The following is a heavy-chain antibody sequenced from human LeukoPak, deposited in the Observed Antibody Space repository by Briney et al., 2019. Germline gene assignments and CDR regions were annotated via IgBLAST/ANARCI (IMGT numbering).Heavy chain of an antibody. V-gene: IGHV3-73*01. Sequence: GGSLRLSCAASGFTFSGSAINWVRQASGKGLEWVGRIRSKANSYATAYAASVEGRFTISRDDSKNTAFLQMNALKTEDSAVYYCSASLKTYCSGGKCHSDYYYYGMDVWGQGTTVTVSS. J-gene: IGHJ6*02. D-gene: IGHD2-15*01. CDR1: GFTFSGSA. CDR2: IRSKANSYAT. CDR3: SASLKTYCSGGKCHSDYYYYGMDV.